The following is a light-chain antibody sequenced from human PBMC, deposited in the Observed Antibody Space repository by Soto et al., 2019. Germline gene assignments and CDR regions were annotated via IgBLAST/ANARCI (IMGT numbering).Light chain of an antibody. Sequence: DIQMTQSPSTLSASVGDRVTITCRASQTISSWLAWYQQRPGKAPKLLIYKASTLESGDPSRFSGSGSGTAFTVTAGRPLAGEYAKYYGEQYSLLLTIGQGTKVE. V-gene: IGKV1-5*03. J-gene: IGKJ1*01. CDR1: QTISSW. CDR3: EQYSLLLT. CDR2: KAS.